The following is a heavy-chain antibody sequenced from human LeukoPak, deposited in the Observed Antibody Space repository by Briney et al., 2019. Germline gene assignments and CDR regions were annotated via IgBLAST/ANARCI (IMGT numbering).Heavy chain of an antibody. V-gene: IGHV3-23*01. CDR1: GFTFSSYT. CDR3: VRYGRRANDQPFDV. Sequence: GGSLRLSCAASGFTFSSYTMSWVRQAPGKGLEWVAAISGSGGTTYYTDSVKGRFTISRDHSKNTLYLQMNSLRAEDTAVYYCVRYGRRANDQPFDVWGQGTMVTVSS. CDR2: ISGSGGTT. D-gene: IGHD1-1*01. J-gene: IGHJ3*01.